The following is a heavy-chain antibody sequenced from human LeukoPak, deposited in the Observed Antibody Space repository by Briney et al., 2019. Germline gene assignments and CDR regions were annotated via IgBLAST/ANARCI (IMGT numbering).Heavy chain of an antibody. V-gene: IGHV4-39*01. CDR1: GGSISSGSYY. Sequence: SETLSLTCTVSGGSISSGSYYWGWIRQPPGKGLEWIGSIYYSGSTYYNPSLGRRVTIYIATSKMSFSLKRTSVTAADTALYYCARHRSYNSGPVDYWGQGTLVTVSS. J-gene: IGHJ4*02. CDR2: IYYSGST. CDR3: ARHRSYNSGPVDY. D-gene: IGHD3-22*01.